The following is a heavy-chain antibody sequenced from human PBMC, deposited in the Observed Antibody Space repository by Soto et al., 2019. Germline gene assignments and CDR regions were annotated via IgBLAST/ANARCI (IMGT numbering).Heavy chain of an antibody. J-gene: IGHJ6*02. D-gene: IGHD4-17*01. V-gene: IGHV3-23*01. Sequence: EVQLLESGGGLVQPGGSLRLSCAASGFTFSSYAMNWVRQGPGKGLEWVSLISGSGGSTYYADSVKGRFTISRDNSNNTMDLQMNSLRAEDTAVYYCAKDGPTVTTGYYGMDVWGQGTTVTVAS. CDR1: GFTFSSYA. CDR3: AKDGPTVTTGYYGMDV. CDR2: ISGSGGST.